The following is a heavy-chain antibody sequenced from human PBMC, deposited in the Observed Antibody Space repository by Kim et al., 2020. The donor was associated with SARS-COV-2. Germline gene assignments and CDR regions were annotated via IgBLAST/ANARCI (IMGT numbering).Heavy chain of an antibody. V-gene: IGHV4-59*01. D-gene: IGHD3-10*01. CDR3: ASSYYYGSGSYGY. Sequence: YNPSLKSRVTISVDTSKNQFSLKLSSVTAADTAVYYCASSYYYGSGSYGYWGQGTLVTVSS. J-gene: IGHJ4*02.